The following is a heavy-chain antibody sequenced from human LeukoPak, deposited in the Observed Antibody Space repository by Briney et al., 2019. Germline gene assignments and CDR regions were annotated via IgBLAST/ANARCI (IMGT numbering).Heavy chain of an antibody. CDR1: GGSTSSHY. Sequence: PSETLSLTCTVSGGSTSSHYWSWIRQPPGKGLEWIAYLFDSVNTKDNPSLQSRLTPSADTSKNQFSLRLSSVTAADTAVYYCATIKRGSIFGYFDFWGQGIKVTVPS. J-gene: IGHJ4*02. CDR2: LFDSVNT. V-gene: IGHV4-59*11. CDR3: ATIKRGSIFGYFDF. D-gene: IGHD5-18*01.